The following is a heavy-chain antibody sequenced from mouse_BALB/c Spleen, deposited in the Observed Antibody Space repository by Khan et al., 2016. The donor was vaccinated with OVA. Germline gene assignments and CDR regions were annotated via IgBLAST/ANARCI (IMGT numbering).Heavy chain of an antibody. D-gene: IGHD2-3*01. CDR3: TREEVDGSSFAY. J-gene: IGHJ3*01. CDR1: GYTFTNYW. Sequence: VQLQESGIELVRPGASVKLSCKASGYTFTNYWINWVKQRPGQGLEWIGNIYPSDSYTNYNQKFKDKATLTVDKSSSTAYMQLSSPTSEDSAVYYCTREEVDGSSFAYWGQGTLVTVSA. CDR2: IYPSDSYT. V-gene: IGHV1-69*02.